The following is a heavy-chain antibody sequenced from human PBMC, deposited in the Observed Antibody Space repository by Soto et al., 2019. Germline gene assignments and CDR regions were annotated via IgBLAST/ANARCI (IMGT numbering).Heavy chain of an antibody. CDR3: ARGYEFFDY. J-gene: IGHJ4*02. Sequence: QVQLQESGPGLVKPSETLSLTCSVSGGSISSYYCSWIRQPPGKGLECIGYIYYSGSTNYNPSLTSRVPISVDTSKNQFSLKLSSVTAADTAVYYCARGYEFFDYLGQGTLVTVSS. CDR1: GGSISSYY. CDR2: IYYSGST. D-gene: IGHD1-1*01. V-gene: IGHV4-59*08.